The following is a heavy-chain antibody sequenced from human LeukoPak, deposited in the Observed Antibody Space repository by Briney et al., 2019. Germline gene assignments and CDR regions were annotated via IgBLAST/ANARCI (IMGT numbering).Heavy chain of an antibody. V-gene: IGHV1-2*02. Sequence: ASVKVSCKASGYTFTGYYMHWVRQAPGQGLERMGWINPNSGGTNYAQKFQGRVTMTRDTSISTAYMELSRLRSDDTAVYYCARGSSSWPKYYFDYWGQGTLVTVSS. J-gene: IGHJ4*02. CDR2: INPNSGGT. CDR1: GYTFTGYY. D-gene: IGHD6-13*01. CDR3: ARGSSSWPKYYFDY.